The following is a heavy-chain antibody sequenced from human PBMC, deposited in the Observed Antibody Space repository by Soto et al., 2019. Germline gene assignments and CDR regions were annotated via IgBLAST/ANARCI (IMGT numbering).Heavy chain of an antibody. Sequence: QITLNESGPTQVKPRQTLTLTCTFSGFSLTTSGVGVGWIRQSPGKAPEWLALIYWDDDKRYSPSLKSRLTSTKDTSKNQVVLTMADLDPADTDTYYCAHRVLRTVFGLVTTTAIYFDFWGQGTPVAVSS. J-gene: IGHJ4*02. CDR1: GFSLTTSGVG. CDR3: AHRVLRTVFGLVTTTAIYFDF. D-gene: IGHD3-3*01. CDR2: IYWDDDK. V-gene: IGHV2-5*02.